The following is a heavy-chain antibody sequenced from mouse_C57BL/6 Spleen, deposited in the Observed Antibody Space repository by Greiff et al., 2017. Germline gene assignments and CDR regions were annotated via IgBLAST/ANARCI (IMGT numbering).Heavy chain of an antibody. CDR2: IYPRSGNT. Sequence: VQLQQSGAELARPGASVKLSCKASGYTFTSYGISWVKQRTGQGLEWIGEIYPRSGNTYYNEKFKGKATLTADKSSSTAYMELRSLTSEDSAVYFCARHDGNYFDYWGQGTTLTVSS. J-gene: IGHJ2*01. D-gene: IGHD2-1*01. V-gene: IGHV1-81*01. CDR1: GYTFTSYG. CDR3: ARHDGNYFDY.